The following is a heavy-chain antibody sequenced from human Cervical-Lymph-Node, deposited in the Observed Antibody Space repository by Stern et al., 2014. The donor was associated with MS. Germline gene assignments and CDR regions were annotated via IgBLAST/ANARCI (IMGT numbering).Heavy chain of an antibody. D-gene: IGHD1-26*01. Sequence: QVQLVESVAEVKKPGTSVKVSCKASGDTFTSYAINWVRQVPGHGLEWMGGITPVCGTTNYAQKFQGRVTITADKSTNTAYMELMTLRSEDTAVYYCARGGGLVGYFDYWGQGTLVSVSS. CDR1: GDTFTSYA. J-gene: IGHJ4*02. V-gene: IGHV1-69*06. CDR3: ARGGGLVGYFDY. CDR2: ITPVCGTT.